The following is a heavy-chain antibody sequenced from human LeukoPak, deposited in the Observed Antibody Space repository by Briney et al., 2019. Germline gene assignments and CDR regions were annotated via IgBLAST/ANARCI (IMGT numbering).Heavy chain of an antibody. V-gene: IGHV4-31*11. CDR2: IYYSGDT. CDR1: GDSVSSSNYY. Sequence: PSETLSLTCAVSGDSVSSSNYYWSWIRQHPGKGLEWIGYIYYSGDTYYNPSLRSRVSISVDTSKNQFSLKLSSVTAADTAMYYCARDYGNNWFDPWGQGTLVTVSA. D-gene: IGHD4-17*01. J-gene: IGHJ5*02. CDR3: ARDYGNNWFDP.